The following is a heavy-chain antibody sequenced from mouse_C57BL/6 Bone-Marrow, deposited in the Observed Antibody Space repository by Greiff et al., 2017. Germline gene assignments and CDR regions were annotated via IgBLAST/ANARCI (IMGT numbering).Heavy chain of an antibody. D-gene: IGHD1-1*01. CDR1: GYTFTSYW. Sequence: QVQLQQPGAELVMPGASVKLSCKASGYTFTSYWMHWVKQRPGQGLEWIGEIDPSDSYTNYNQKFKGTSTMTVDKSSSTAYMQLSSLTSEDSAVYYCARENYGSSYLWYFDVWGTGTTVTVSA. J-gene: IGHJ1*03. CDR2: IDPSDSYT. CDR3: ARENYGSSYLWYFDV. V-gene: IGHV1-69*01.